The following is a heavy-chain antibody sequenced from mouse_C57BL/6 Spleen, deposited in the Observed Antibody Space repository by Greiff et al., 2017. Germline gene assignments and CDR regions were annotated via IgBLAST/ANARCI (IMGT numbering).Heavy chain of an antibody. CDR1: GYTFTSYW. V-gene: IGHV1-64*01. D-gene: IGHD2-3*01. CDR3: ARDGSDWYFDV. J-gene: IGHJ1*03. CDR2: IHPTSGST. Sequence: QVQLQQPGAELVKPGASVKLSCKASGYTFTSYWMHWVKQRPGQGLEWIGMIHPTSGSTNYNEKFKSKATLTVDKSSSTAYMQLSSLTSEDSAVXYCARDGSDWYFDVWGTGTTVTVSS.